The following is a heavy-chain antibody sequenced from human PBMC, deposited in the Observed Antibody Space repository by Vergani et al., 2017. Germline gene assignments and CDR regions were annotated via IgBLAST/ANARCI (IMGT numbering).Heavy chain of an antibody. CDR2: VRNKEDGGTP. Sequence: EVQLVESGGGLEQPGRSLRLSCRASGFTFTDSGISWVRQAPGKGLEWVGFVRNKEDGGTPEHAASVKGRFTISRADSKAIAYLQMNSLKTEDTSEYYCTTCFPGSSWSTYWGQGTLVTVSS. CDR1: GFTFTDSG. V-gene: IGHV3-49*04. D-gene: IGHD6-13*01. J-gene: IGHJ4*01. CDR3: TTCFPGSSWSTY.